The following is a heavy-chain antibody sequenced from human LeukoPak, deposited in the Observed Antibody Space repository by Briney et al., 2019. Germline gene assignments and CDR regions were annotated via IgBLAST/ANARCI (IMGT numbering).Heavy chain of an antibody. J-gene: IGHJ4*02. V-gene: IGHV3-30*18. CDR1: GFTFSSYG. CDR2: ISYDGSNK. CDR3: AKAGPLDY. Sequence: GGSLRLSCAASGFTFSSYGMHWVRQAPGKGPEWVAVISYDGSNKYYADSVKGRFTISRDNSKNTLYLQMNSLRAEDTAVYYCAKAGPLDYWGQGTLVTVSS.